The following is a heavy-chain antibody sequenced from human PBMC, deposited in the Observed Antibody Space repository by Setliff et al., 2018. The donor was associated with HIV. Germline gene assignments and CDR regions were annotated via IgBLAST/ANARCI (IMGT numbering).Heavy chain of an antibody. CDR2: INAGNGNT. V-gene: IGHV1-3*03. CDR1: GGTFSSYT. CDR3: ARDSAVPSLYHYYYMDV. D-gene: IGHD6-19*01. Sequence: GASVKVSCKASGGTFSSYTISWVRQAPGQGLEWMGWINAGNGNTKYSQEFQGRVTITTDTSADTAHMELSSLRSEDTAVYYCARDSAVPSLYHYYYMDVWGEGTTVTVSS. J-gene: IGHJ6*03.